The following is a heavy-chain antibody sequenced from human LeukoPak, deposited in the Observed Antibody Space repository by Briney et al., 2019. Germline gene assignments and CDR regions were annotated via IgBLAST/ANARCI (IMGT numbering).Heavy chain of an antibody. J-gene: IGHJ4*02. Sequence: GGSLRLSCAASGFTFSSYAMHWVRQAPGKGLEWVAVISYDGSNKYYADSAKGRFTISRDNGKNSLYLQMNSLRAEDTAVYYCASFPWELRPTWGQGTLVTVSS. V-gene: IGHV3-30-3*01. CDR2: ISYDGSNK. D-gene: IGHD1-26*01. CDR1: GFTFSSYA. CDR3: ASFPWELRPT.